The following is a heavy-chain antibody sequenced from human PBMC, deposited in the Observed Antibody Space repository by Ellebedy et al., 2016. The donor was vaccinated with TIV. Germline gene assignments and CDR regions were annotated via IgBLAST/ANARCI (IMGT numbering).Heavy chain of an antibody. V-gene: IGHV3-15*01. CDR3: TTLTIGAFDI. CDR1: GFTFRNAW. D-gene: IGHD4/OR15-4a*01. CDR2: IKSKTDGGTT. Sequence: GESLKISCAASGFTFRNAWMSWVRQAPGKGLEWVGRIKSKTDGGTTDYAAPVKGRFTISRDDSKNTLYLQMNSLKTEDTAVYYCTTLTIGAFDIWGQGTMVTVSS. J-gene: IGHJ3*02.